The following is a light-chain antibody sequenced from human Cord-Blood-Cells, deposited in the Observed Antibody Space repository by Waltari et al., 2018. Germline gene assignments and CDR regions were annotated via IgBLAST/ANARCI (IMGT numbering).Light chain of an antibody. J-gene: IGLJ3*02. CDR3: SSYTSSSTLV. V-gene: IGLV2-18*02. CDR2: EVS. CDR1: SSDVGSYNR. Sequence: QSALTQPPSVSGSPGQSVTISCTGTSSDVGSYNRVSWYQQPPGTAPKLMIYEVSNRPSGVPRRFSGSKSGNTASLTIAGLQAEDEADYYYSSYTSSSTLVFGGGTKLTVL.